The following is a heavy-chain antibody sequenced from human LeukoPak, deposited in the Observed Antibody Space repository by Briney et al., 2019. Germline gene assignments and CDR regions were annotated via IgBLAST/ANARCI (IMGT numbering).Heavy chain of an antibody. Sequence: ASVKVSCKASGYTFTSYYMHWVRQAPGQGLEWMGMINPGGGSTSYAQKFQGRVTMTRDTSTSTAYMELSSLRSEDTAVYYCAREGGTISDLDYWGQGTLVTVSS. D-gene: IGHD3-3*01. CDR1: GYTFTSYY. V-gene: IGHV1-46*01. J-gene: IGHJ4*02. CDR2: INPGGGST. CDR3: AREGGTISDLDY.